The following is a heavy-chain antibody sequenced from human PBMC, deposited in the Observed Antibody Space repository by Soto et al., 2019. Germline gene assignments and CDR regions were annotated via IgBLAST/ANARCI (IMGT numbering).Heavy chain of an antibody. J-gene: IGHJ4*02. CDR1: GYTFITYF. V-gene: IGHV1-46*01. Sequence: ASVKVSCKASGYTFITYFMHWVRQAPGQGLEWMGVINPSRGTTTYAQKFQDRVTMTRDTSASTVYMELSSLRSEDTAVYYCARAGENYGSGTFSPPLRYYFNSWGQGTLVTVSS. CDR2: INPSRGTT. CDR3: ARAGENYGSGTFSPPLRYYFNS. D-gene: IGHD3-10*01.